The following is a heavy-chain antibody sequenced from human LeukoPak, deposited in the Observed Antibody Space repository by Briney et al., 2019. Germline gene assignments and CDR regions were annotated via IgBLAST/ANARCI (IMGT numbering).Heavy chain of an antibody. CDR3: ARGLPGEKAFDY. Sequence: GASLKVSCKASRYTFTRSVISWVRQAPGHGLEWMGWISAYNGNTNYAQKLQGRVTMTTDTSTHTAYMERRGLRSADTAVYYCARGLPGEKAFDYWGQGTLVTVSS. V-gene: IGHV1-18*01. CDR1: RYTFTRSV. D-gene: IGHD2-2*01. J-gene: IGHJ4*02. CDR2: ISAYNGNT.